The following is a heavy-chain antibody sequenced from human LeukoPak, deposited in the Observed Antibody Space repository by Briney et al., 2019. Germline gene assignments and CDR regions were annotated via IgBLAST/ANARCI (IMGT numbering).Heavy chain of an antibody. Sequence: PSETLSLTCAVSGYSISSGYYWGWIRPPPGKGLEWIGSIYHSGSTYYNPSLKSRVTISVDTSKNQFSLKLSSVTAADTAVYYCARMGYGDPREYFDYWGQGTLVTVSS. CDR1: GYSISSGYY. D-gene: IGHD4-17*01. J-gene: IGHJ4*02. CDR2: IYHSGST. V-gene: IGHV4-38-2*01. CDR3: ARMGYGDPREYFDY.